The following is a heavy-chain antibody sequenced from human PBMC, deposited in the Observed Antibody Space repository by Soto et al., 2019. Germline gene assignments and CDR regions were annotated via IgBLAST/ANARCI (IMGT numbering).Heavy chain of an antibody. D-gene: IGHD2-15*01. J-gene: IGHJ6*02. Sequence: QVQLQESGPGLVKPSGTLSLTCAVSGGSISSSNWWSWVRQPPGKGLEWIGEIYHSGSTNYNPSLKSRVTISVNKANTHFALKLSSVTAAATDVYYCASSVVPRWYYYGMDVWGQGTTVTVSS. CDR2: IYHSGST. V-gene: IGHV4-4*02. CDR3: ASSVVPRWYYYGMDV. CDR1: GGSISSSNW.